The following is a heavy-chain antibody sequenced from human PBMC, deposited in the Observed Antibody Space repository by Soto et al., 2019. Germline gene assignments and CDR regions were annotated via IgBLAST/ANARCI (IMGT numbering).Heavy chain of an antibody. Sequence: QLQLQESGPGLVKPSETLSLTCTVSGGSISSSSYYWGWIRQPPGKGLEWIGSIYYSGSTYYNPSLMSRVTISVDTSKNQFSLKLSSVTAADTAVYYCARHPYSNYESHYYYYMDVWGKGTTVTVSS. J-gene: IGHJ6*03. CDR2: IYYSGST. V-gene: IGHV4-39*01. CDR1: GGSISSSSYY. CDR3: ARHPYSNYESHYYYYMDV. D-gene: IGHD4-4*01.